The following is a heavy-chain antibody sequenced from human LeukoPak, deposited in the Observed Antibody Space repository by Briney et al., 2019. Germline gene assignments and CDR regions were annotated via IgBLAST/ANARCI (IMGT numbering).Heavy chain of an antibody. V-gene: IGHV1-2*02. CDR2: INPNSGGR. J-gene: IGHJ3*02. CDR1: GYTFTGYY. D-gene: IGHD3-22*01. CDR3: ARDVGSGYSDDAFDI. Sequence: ASVKVSCRASGYTFTGYYMHWVRQAPGPRLEWIGGINPNSGGRNYAKKFQGRVTMTRDTSISTAYMELSRLRSDDTAVYYCARDVGSGYSDDAFDIWGQGTMVTVSS.